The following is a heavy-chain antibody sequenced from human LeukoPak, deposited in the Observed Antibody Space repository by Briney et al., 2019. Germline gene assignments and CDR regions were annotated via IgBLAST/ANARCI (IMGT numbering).Heavy chain of an antibody. D-gene: IGHD5-18*01. V-gene: IGHV4-39*01. Sequence: SETLSLTCSVSGGLTGSGTYYWGWIRQPPGKGLEWIGSHYYNGDTYYNPSLRSRVTISVDTSKSQFSLTLTSVTAADTAVYYCASWDSYGYDWGQGTLVTVSS. J-gene: IGHJ4*02. CDR1: GGLTGSGTYY. CDR3: ASWDSYGYD. CDR2: HYYNGDT.